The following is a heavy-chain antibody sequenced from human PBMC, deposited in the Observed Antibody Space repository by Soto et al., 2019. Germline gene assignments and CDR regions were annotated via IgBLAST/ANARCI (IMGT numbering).Heavy chain of an antibody. J-gene: IGHJ4*02. D-gene: IGHD5-12*01. Sequence: ASVKVSCKASGYTFTSNGISWVRQAPGQGLEWMGWISAYSGITYYAQKLQGRVTMTTDTSTTTAYMELRSLRSDDTAVYYCARRGSSASDFDYFDYWGQGTLVTVSS. CDR2: ISAYSGIT. CDR1: GYTFTSNG. CDR3: ARRGSSASDFDYFDY. V-gene: IGHV1-18*01.